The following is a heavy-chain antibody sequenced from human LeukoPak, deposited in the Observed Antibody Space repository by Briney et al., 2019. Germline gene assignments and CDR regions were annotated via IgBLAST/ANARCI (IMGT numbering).Heavy chain of an antibody. V-gene: IGHV3-9*01. CDR2: ISWNSGSI. Sequence: PGRSLRLSCAASGFTFDDYAMHWVRQAPGKGLEWVSGISWNSGSIGYADSVKGRFTISRDNAKNSLYLQMNSLRAEDTALYYCAKDRSLERRSNAFDIWGQGTMVTASS. CDR3: AKDRSLERRSNAFDI. CDR1: GFTFDDYA. J-gene: IGHJ3*02. D-gene: IGHD1-1*01.